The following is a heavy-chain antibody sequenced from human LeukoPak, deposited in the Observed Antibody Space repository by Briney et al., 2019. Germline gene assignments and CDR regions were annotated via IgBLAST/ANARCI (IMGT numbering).Heavy chain of an antibody. CDR2: IKQDGSEK. V-gene: IGHV3-7*01. D-gene: IGHD6-13*01. J-gene: IGHJ4*02. CDR3: ARRGTAGTGDY. CDR1: GFTFSNYW. Sequence: GGSLRLSCAASGFTFSNYWMSWVRQAPGKGLEWVANIKQDGSEKYYIDSVKGRFTISRDNAKNSLYLQMNSLRVEDAAVYYCARRGTAGTGDYWGQGTLVTVSS.